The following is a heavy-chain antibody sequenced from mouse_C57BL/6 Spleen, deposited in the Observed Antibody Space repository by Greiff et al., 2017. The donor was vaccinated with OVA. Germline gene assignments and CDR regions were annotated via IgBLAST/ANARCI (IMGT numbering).Heavy chain of an antibody. V-gene: IGHV1-52*01. CDR1: GYTFTSYW. D-gene: IGHD2-1*01. CDR2: IDPSDSET. Sequence: QVQLQQPGAELVRPGSSVKLSCKASGYTFTSYWMHWVKQRPIQGLEWIGNIDPSDSETHYNQKFKDKATLTVDKSSSTAYMQLSSLTSEDSAVYYCAIIYYGNYEAFAYWGQGTLVTVSA. J-gene: IGHJ3*01. CDR3: AIIYYGNYEAFAY.